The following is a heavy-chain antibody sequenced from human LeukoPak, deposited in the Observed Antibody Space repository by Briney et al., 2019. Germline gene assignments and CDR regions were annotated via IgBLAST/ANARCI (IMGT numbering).Heavy chain of an antibody. CDR2: ISGSGGDS. D-gene: IGHD3-10*01. Sequence: PGRSLRLSCAASGFTFSSYAMHWVRQAPGKGLECVSAISGSGGDSYYAASVKGRFTISRDNSKNTLYLQMNSLRVEDTAVYYCAKVSGRILIWPQPFGDGMDVWGQGTTVTVSS. CDR1: GFTFSSYA. V-gene: IGHV3-23*01. CDR3: AKVSGRILIWPQPFGDGMDV. J-gene: IGHJ6*02.